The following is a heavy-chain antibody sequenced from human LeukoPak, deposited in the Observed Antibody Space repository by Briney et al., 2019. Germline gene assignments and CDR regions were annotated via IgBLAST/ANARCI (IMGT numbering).Heavy chain of an antibody. V-gene: IGHV1-18*01. J-gene: IGHJ4*02. CDR1: GYTFTSYG. CDR3: ARDWWYGDYSIGDN. CDR2: ISAYNGNT. D-gene: IGHD4-17*01. Sequence: VASVKVSCKASGYTFTSYGISWVRQAPGQGLEWMGWISAYNGNTNYAQKLQGRVTMTTDTSTSTVYVDLRSLTSDDTAVYYCARDWWYGDYSIGDNWGQGTLVTVSS.